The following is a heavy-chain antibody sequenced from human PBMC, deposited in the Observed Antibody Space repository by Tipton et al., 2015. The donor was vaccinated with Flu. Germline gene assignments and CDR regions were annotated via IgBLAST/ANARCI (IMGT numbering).Heavy chain of an antibody. CDR1: GDSLSNNIYC. J-gene: IGHJ3*02. D-gene: IGHD3-10*01. CDR3: ARGRGRGNVCPPGNGFDI. V-gene: IGHV4-39*07. Sequence: TLSLTCTVSGDSLSNNIYCWGWNRQRPGKGLEWVGCIYYSGSDNYNPSLRSRASMAVDTSKNQFSLQLKSVTAADTAVYFCARGRGRGNVCPPGNGFDIRGLGSMVTVSS. CDR2: IYYSGSD.